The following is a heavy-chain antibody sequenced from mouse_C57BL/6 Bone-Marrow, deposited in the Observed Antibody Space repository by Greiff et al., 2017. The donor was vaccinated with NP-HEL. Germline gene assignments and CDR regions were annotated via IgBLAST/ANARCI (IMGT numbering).Heavy chain of an antibody. CDR1: GFTFSSYA. CDR2: ISDGGSYT. Sequence: EVHLVESGGGLVKPGGSLKLSCAASGFTFSSYAMSWVRQTPEKRLEWVATISDGGSYTYYPDNVKGRFPISRDNAKNNLYLQMSQLKSEDTAMYYCAREGYYYGSSYEEENYAMDYWGQGTSVTVSS. D-gene: IGHD1-1*01. J-gene: IGHJ4*01. CDR3: AREGYYYGSSYEEENYAMDY. V-gene: IGHV5-4*01.